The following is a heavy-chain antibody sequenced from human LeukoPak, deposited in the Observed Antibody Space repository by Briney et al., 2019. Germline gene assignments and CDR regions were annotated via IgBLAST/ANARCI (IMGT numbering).Heavy chain of an antibody. CDR2: ISTSATYT. J-gene: IGHJ6*02. CDR1: GFTFSSYT. V-gene: IGHV3-21*04. CDR3: ARGGGLDV. D-gene: IGHD3-16*01. Sequence: GGSLRLSCAVSGFTFSSYTMHWVRQAPMKGLEWVSSISTSATYTYYADSVKGRFSVSRDNAKNSLYLQMSNLRAEDTAVYFCARGGGLDVWGQGATVTVSS.